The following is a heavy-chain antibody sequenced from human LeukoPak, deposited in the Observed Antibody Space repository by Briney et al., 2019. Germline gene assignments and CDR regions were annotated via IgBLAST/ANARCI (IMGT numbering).Heavy chain of an antibody. Sequence: PSETLSLTCTVSGGSISSSGYYWGWLRQPPGKGLEWIGCIYYSGSTYYNPSLKSRVTISVDTSKNQVSLKLRSVTAADTAVYYCARTTEGYAGGPGYSYYYYMDVWGKGTTVTISS. CDR2: IYYSGST. D-gene: IGHD5-12*01. CDR3: ARTTEGYAGGPGYSYYYYMDV. CDR1: GGSISSSGYY. J-gene: IGHJ6*03. V-gene: IGHV4-39*07.